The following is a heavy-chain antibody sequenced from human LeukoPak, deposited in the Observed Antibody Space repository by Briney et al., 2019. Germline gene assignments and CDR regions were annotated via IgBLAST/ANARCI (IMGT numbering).Heavy chain of an antibody. D-gene: IGHD1-26*01. J-gene: IGHJ3*02. V-gene: IGHV1-2*02. Sequence: ASVKVSCKASGYTFTGYYMHWVRQAPEQGLEWMGWINPNSGGTNYAQKFQGRVTMTRDTSISTAYMELSRLRSDDTAVYYCARRGYSGSYYEYAFDIWGQGTMVTLSS. CDR1: GYTFTGYY. CDR3: ARRGYSGSYYEYAFDI. CDR2: INPNSGGT.